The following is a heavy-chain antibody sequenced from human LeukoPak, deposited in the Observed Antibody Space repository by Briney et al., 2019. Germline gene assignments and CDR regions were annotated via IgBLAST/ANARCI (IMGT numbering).Heavy chain of an antibody. D-gene: IGHD1-26*01. CDR1: GLTFDDYA. CDR2: ISWNSGSI. Sequence: GGSLRLSCAASGLTFDDYAMHWVRQAPGKGLEWVSGISWNSGSIGYADSVKGRFTISRDNAKNSLYLQMNSLRAEDTALYYCAKDGATEVYFDYWGQGTLVTVSS. J-gene: IGHJ4*02. CDR3: AKDGATEVYFDY. V-gene: IGHV3-9*01.